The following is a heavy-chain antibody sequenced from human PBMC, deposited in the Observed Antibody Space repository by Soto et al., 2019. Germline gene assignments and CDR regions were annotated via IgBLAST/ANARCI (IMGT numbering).Heavy chain of an antibody. J-gene: IGHJ4*02. Sequence: PGGSLRLSCAASGFTVSSNYMSWVRQAPGKGLEWVSVIYSGGSTYYAASVKGRFTISRDNSKNTLYLQMNSLRAEDTAVYYCAREDGYSGYYYFDYWGQGTLVTVSS. CDR2: IYSGGST. V-gene: IGHV3-66*01. CDR3: AREDGYSGYYYFDY. D-gene: IGHD5-12*01. CDR1: GFTVSSNY.